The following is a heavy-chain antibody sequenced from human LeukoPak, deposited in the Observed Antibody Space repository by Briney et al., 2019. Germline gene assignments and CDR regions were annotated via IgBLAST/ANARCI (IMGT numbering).Heavy chain of an antibody. V-gene: IGHV1-2*02. CDR2: INPNSGGT. Sequence: ASVKVSCKASGYTFTGYYMHWVRQAPGQGLEWMGWINPNSGGTNYAQKFQGRVTMTRDTSISTAYMELSRLRSDDTAVYYCARWGGAIAVAGTYNWFDPWGQGTLVTVSS. D-gene: IGHD6-19*01. CDR1: GYTFTGYY. CDR3: ARWGGAIAVAGTYNWFDP. J-gene: IGHJ5*02.